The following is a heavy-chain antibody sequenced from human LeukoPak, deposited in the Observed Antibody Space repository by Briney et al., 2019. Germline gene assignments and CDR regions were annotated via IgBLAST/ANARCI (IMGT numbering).Heavy chain of an antibody. J-gene: IGHJ3*02. CDR1: GFTFSDYY. V-gene: IGHV3-11*04. Sequence: GGSLRLSCATSGFTFSDYYMSWIRQAPGKGLEWVSYISSSGSTIYYADSVKGRFAISRDNAKNSLYLQMNSLRAEDTAVYYCARALTMIAYAFDIWGQGTMVTVSS. CDR2: ISSSGSTI. CDR3: ARALTMIAYAFDI. D-gene: IGHD3-22*01.